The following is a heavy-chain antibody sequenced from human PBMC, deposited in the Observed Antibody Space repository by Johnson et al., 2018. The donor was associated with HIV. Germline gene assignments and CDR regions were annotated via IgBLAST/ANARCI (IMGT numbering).Heavy chain of an antibody. J-gene: IGHJ3*02. CDR2: ISYDGSNK. CDR1: GFTFSSYG. D-gene: IGHD6-25*01. V-gene: IGHV3-30*18. CDR3: AKDKRQTAIPQRAFDI. Sequence: QVQLVESGGGVVQPGRSLRLSCAASGFTFSSYGMHWVRQAPGKGLEWVAVISYDGSNKYYADSVKGRFTISRDNSKNMLYLQMNSLRAEDTAVYYCAKDKRQTAIPQRAFDICGQGTMVTVSS.